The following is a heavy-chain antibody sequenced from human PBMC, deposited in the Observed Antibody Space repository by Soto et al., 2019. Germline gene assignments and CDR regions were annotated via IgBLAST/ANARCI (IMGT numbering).Heavy chain of an antibody. D-gene: IGHD2-15*01. CDR3: ARLVVVAAHYYYGMDV. J-gene: IGHJ6*02. CDR1: GGSISSSSYY. CDR2: IYYSGST. Sequence: QLQLQESGPGLVKPSETLSLTCTVSGGSISSSSYYWGWIRQPPGKGLEWIGSIYYSGSTYYNPSLKSRVTISVDTSKNQFSLKLSAVTAADTAVYYCARLVVVAAHYYYGMDVWGQGTTVTVSS. V-gene: IGHV4-39*01.